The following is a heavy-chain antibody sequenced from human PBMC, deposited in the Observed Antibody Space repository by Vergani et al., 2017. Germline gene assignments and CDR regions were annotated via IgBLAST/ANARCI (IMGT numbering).Heavy chain of an antibody. J-gene: IGHJ4*02. CDR3: ARQRPYSSGWIDY. Sequence: QLQLQESGPGLVKPSETLSLTCTVSGGSISSSSYYWGWIRQPPGKGLEWIGSIYYSGSTYYNPSLKSRVTISVDTSKNQFSLKLSSVTASDMAVYYCARQRPYSSGWIDYWGQGTLVTVAS. V-gene: IGHV4-39*01. CDR1: GGSISSSSYY. CDR2: IYYSGST. D-gene: IGHD6-19*01.